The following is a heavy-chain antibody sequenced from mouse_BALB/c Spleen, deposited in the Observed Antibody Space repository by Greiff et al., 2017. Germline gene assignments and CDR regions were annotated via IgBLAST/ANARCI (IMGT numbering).Heavy chain of an antibody. CDR3: ARREYYRYEAWFAY. Sequence: EVKLMESGPSLVKPSQTLSLTCSVTGDSITSGYWNWFRKFPGNKLEYMGYISYSGSTYYNPSLKSRISITRDTSKNQYYLQLNSVTTEDTATYYCARREYYRYEAWFAYWGQGTLVTVSA. CDR1: GDSITSGY. J-gene: IGHJ3*01. V-gene: IGHV3-8*02. CDR2: ISYSGST. D-gene: IGHD2-14*01.